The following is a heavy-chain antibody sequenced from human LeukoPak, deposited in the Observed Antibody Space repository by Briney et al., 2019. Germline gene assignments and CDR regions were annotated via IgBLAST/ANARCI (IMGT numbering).Heavy chain of an antibody. CDR2: IYTSGST. Sequence: SETLSLTCTVSGGSISSGSYYWSWIRQPAGKGLEWIGRIYTSGSTTYNSSLKSRVTISVDTSKNQFSLKLSSVTAADTAVYYCARGYGVYYWGQGTLVTVSS. CDR1: GGSISSGSYY. V-gene: IGHV4-61*02. J-gene: IGHJ4*02. D-gene: IGHD4-17*01. CDR3: ARGYGVYY.